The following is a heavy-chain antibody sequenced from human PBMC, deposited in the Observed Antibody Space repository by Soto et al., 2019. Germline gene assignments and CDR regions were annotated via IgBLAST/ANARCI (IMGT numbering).Heavy chain of an antibody. CDR3: ASSLRYFDWLLSFYWFDP. J-gene: IGHJ5*02. CDR1: GGSISSDSYY. D-gene: IGHD3-9*01. CDR2: ISYSGST. Sequence: PSETLSLTCTVSGGSISSDSYYWGWIRQSPEKGLEWIASISYSGSTYYNPTLKSRLIISVDTSKSQFSLKLSSVTAADTAVYYCASSLRYFDWLLSFYWFDPWGQGTLVTVSS. V-gene: IGHV4-39*01.